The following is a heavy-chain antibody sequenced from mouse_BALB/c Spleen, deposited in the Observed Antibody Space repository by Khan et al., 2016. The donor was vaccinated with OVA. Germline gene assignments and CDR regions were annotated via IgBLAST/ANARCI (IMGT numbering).Heavy chain of an antibody. Sequence: EVELVESGGDLVKPGGSLKLSCAASGFTFSTYGMSWVRQTPDKRLEWVATVSTGGGYTYYPDSVKGRFTISRDNAKNTLYLLMSSLKSEYTAMFYCARLAYYYDSEGFAYWGQGTLVTVSA. CDR1: GFTFSTYG. V-gene: IGHV5-6*01. CDR2: VSTGGGYT. J-gene: IGHJ3*01. D-gene: IGHD1-1*01. CDR3: ARLAYYYDSEGFAY.